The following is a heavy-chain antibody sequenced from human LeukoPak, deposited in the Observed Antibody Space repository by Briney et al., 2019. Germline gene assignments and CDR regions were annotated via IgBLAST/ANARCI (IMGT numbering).Heavy chain of an antibody. CDR1: GYTFTGYY. J-gene: IGHJ5*02. CDR2: INPSDDTT. Sequence: ASVKVSCKASGYTFTGYYIHWVRQAPGQGLEWMGVINPSDDTTYYAQGFQGRVTMTRDTSTDTVYMELSSLRSEDTAVYYCARSGGHSTYGLEVSWGQGTLVTVSS. CDR3: ARSGGHSTYGLEVS. V-gene: IGHV1-46*01. D-gene: IGHD3-10*01.